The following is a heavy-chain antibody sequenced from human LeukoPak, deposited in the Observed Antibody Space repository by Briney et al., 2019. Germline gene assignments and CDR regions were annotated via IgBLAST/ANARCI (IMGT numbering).Heavy chain of an antibody. CDR2: IYHSGST. CDR3: ARGSSGSYYGPLGY. V-gene: IGHV4-39*07. J-gene: IGHJ4*02. D-gene: IGHD1-26*01. Sequence: PSETLSLTCTVSGGSISSVSYYWGWIRQPPGKGLEWIGSIYHSGSTYYSPSLKSRVTISVDTSKNQFSLKLSSVTAADTAAYYCARGSSGSYYGPLGYWGQGTLVTVSS. CDR1: GGSISSVSYY.